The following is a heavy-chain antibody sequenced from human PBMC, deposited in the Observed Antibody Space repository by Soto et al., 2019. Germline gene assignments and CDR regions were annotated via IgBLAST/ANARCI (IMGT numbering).Heavy chain of an antibody. CDR3: AKASCSSTSCPDYYYGMDV. V-gene: IGHV3-30-3*01. CDR2: ISYDGSTT. D-gene: IGHD2-2*01. Sequence: GGSLRLSCAASGFTFSSYAMHWVRQAPGKGLEWVVVISYDGSTTYYADCVKGRFTISRDNSKNTLYLQMNSLRAEDTAVYYCAKASCSSTSCPDYYYGMDVWGQGTTVTVSS. CDR1: GFTFSSYA. J-gene: IGHJ6*02.